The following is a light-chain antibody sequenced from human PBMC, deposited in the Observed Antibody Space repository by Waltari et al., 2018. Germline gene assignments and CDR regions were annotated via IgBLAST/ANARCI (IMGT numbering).Light chain of an antibody. Sequence: QSVLTQPPSVSAAPGQKVTISCSGTRPNIGHNFVSWYQHLPGTAPKLLIYDKDKRPSGIPDRFSGSKSGTSATLGITGLQTGDEADYYCGTWDSSPSAPRVFGGGTKLTVL. CDR2: DKD. CDR3: GTWDSSPSAPRV. CDR1: RPNIGHNF. V-gene: IGLV1-51*01. J-gene: IGLJ3*02.